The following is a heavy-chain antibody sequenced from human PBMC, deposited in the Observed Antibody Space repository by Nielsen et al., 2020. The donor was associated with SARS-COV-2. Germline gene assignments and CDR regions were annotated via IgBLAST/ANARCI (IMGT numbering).Heavy chain of an antibody. CDR2: IYYSGST. Sequence: ESLKISCAASGFTFDDYAMHWVRQAPGKGLEWIGYIYYSGSTNYNPSLKSRVTISVDTSKNQFSLKLSSVTAADTAVYYCAKLSGSSGWEGQPYVDYWGQGTLVTVSS. CDR1: GFTFDDYA. D-gene: IGHD6-19*01. CDR3: AKLSGSSGWEGQPYVDY. J-gene: IGHJ4*02. V-gene: IGHV4-59*08.